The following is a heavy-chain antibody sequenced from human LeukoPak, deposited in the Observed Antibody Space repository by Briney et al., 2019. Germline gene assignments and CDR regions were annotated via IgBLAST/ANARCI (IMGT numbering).Heavy chain of an antibody. CDR1: GFTFSDYF. Sequence: GGSLRLSCAASGFTFSDYFMSWVRQAPGKGLEWLSYINGCGTYIDYAESLKGRITISRDNAQNSLYLQMNSLRVEDTAVYYCARAAGDYYGSGSYYNLYYFDYWGQGTLVTVSS. CDR3: ARAAGDYYGSGSYYNLYYFDY. J-gene: IGHJ4*02. V-gene: IGHV3-11*06. CDR2: INGCGTYI. D-gene: IGHD3-10*01.